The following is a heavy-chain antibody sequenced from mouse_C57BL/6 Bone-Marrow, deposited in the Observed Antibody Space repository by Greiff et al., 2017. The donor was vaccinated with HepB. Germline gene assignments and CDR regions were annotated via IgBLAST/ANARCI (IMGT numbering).Heavy chain of an antibody. CDR1: GYTFTSYW. CDR2: INPSNGGT. Sequence: QVQLQQPGTELVKPGASVKLSCKASGYTFTSYWMHWVKQRPGQGLEWIGNINPSNGGTNYNEKFKSKATLTVDKSSSTAYMQLSSLTSEDSAVDYCARGGYGSSYRFAYWGQGTLVTVSA. CDR3: ARGGYGSSYRFAY. V-gene: IGHV1-53*01. D-gene: IGHD1-1*01. J-gene: IGHJ3*01.